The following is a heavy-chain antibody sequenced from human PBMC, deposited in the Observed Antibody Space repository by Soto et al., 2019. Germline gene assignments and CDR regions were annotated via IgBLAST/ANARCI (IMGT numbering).Heavy chain of an antibody. Sequence: ATLSLPGSILGDSSRETGFYLNWVRPSPEKGLEWIGSISHDGHAYYNPSLKSRVTLFADTSRNQFSLTMKSVTVADTALYFCARQVYAEFLGANGFDPWGQGALVTV. D-gene: IGHD4-17*01. CDR2: ISHDGHA. V-gene: IGHV4-39*01. CDR1: GDSSRETGFY. J-gene: IGHJ5*02. CDR3: ARQVYAEFLGANGFDP.